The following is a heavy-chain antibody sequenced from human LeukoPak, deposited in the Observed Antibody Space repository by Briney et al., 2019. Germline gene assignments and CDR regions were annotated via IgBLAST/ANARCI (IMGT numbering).Heavy chain of an antibody. CDR1: GGSISSYY. D-gene: IGHD6-19*01. Sequence: SETLSLTCTVSGGSISSYYWSWIRQPPGKGLEWIGYIYYSGSTNYNPSLKSRVTISVDTSKNQFSLKLSSVTAADTAVYYCARGHSSGWFYFDYWGQGTLVTVSS. J-gene: IGHJ4*02. CDR3: ARGHSSGWFYFDY. V-gene: IGHV4-59*01. CDR2: IYYSGST.